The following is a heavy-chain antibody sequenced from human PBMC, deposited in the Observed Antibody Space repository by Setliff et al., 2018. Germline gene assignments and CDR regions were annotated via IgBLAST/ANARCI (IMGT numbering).Heavy chain of an antibody. D-gene: IGHD1-26*01. Sequence: GVLKISCAASGLNFGSTSMHWVRQAPGKGLEYVSAISGNGDRTYYGDSVKGRFTISRDNSKNTLYRQMGGLRAEDMAVYYCTTWNGRYSEYWGQGTLVTVSS. CDR2: ISGNGDRT. CDR1: GLNFGSTS. V-gene: IGHV3-64*02. CDR3: TTWNGRYSEY. J-gene: IGHJ4*02.